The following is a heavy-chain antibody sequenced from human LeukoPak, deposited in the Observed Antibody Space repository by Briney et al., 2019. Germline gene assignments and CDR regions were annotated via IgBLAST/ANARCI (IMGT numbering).Heavy chain of an antibody. J-gene: IGHJ5*02. Sequence: GGSLRLSCAASGFTFSSYSMNWVRQAPGKGLEWVSSISGSSSYIYYADSVKGRFTISRDNAKNSLYLQMNSLRAEDTAVYYCARDSLAARPQNWFDPWGQGTLVTVSS. CDR2: ISGSSSYI. V-gene: IGHV3-21*01. CDR3: ARDSLAARPQNWFDP. CDR1: GFTFSSYS. D-gene: IGHD6-6*01.